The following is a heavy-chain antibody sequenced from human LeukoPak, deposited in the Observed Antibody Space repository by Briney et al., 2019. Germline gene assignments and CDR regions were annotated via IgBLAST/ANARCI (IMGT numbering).Heavy chain of an antibody. J-gene: IGHJ4*02. CDR3: AKGGYYYDSSRLERLGVDYFDY. D-gene: IGHD3-22*01. CDR2: ISYDGSNK. CDR1: GFTFSSYP. V-gene: IGHV3-30*04. Sequence: GGSLRLSCAASGFTFSSYPMNWVRQAPGKGLEWVAVISYDGSNKYYADSVKGRFTISSDNSKNTLYLQMNSLRAEDTAVYYCAKGGYYYDSSRLERLGVDYFDYWGQGTLVTVSS.